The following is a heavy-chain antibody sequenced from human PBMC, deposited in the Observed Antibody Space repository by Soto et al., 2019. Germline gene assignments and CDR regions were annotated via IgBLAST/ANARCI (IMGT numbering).Heavy chain of an antibody. CDR3: ARVGWGAPSESWVGYYEFWSGYFYYGMDV. CDR1: GGTFSSYA. Sequence: ASVKVSCKASGGTFSSYAISWVRQAPGQGPEWMGGIIPICGTANYAQKFKGRVTITADKSTSTAYMELSSLRSEDTAVYYCARVGWGAPSESWVGYYEFWSGYFYYGMDVWGQGTTVTVSS. J-gene: IGHJ6*02. D-gene: IGHD3-3*01. CDR2: IIPICGTA. V-gene: IGHV1-69*06.